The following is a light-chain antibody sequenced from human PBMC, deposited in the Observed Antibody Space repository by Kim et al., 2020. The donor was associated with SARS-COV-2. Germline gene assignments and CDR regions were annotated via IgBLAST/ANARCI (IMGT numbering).Light chain of an antibody. V-gene: IGKV1-27*01. CDR1: QGISND. J-gene: IGKJ1*01. CDR2: SAS. CDR3: QKCDGAPWT. Sequence: VSVGDGTTITCRASQGISNDLAWFQMKPGQAPRLLIYSASAWQPGVPSRFSGSGSGTDFTLTVTSLQPEDVATYYCQKCDGAPWTFGQGTKVDIK.